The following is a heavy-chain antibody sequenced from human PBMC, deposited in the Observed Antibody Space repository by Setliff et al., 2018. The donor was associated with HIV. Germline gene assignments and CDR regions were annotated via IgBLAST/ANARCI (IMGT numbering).Heavy chain of an antibody. CDR1: GFTFSNYA. Sequence: PGGSLRLSCAASGFTFSNYAMSWVRQALGKGLEWVSSISGSGNSAYYADSVKGRFTISRDNSKDTLYLQMNSLRAEDTAVYYCAGARIPTGGTSTSLDYWGQGALVTVSS. CDR2: ISGSGNSA. D-gene: IGHD1-1*01. CDR3: AGARIPTGGTSTSLDY. V-gene: IGHV3-23*01. J-gene: IGHJ4*02.